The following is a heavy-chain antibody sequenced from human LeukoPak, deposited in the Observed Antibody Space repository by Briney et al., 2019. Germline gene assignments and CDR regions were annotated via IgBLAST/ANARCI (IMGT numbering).Heavy chain of an antibody. Sequence: GGSLRLSCAASGFTFSSYWMSWVRQAPGKGLEWVANIKEDGSEKKYVDSVKGRFTISRDDAKNALYLQMTSLRVEDTAVYYCARDHYCSSTSCYFFDYWGQGTLVTVSS. D-gene: IGHD2-2*01. V-gene: IGHV3-7*01. J-gene: IGHJ4*02. CDR1: GFTFSSYW. CDR2: IKEDGSEK. CDR3: ARDHYCSSTSCYFFDY.